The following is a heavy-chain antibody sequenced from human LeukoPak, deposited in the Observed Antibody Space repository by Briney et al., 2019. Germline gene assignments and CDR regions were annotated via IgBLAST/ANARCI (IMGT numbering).Heavy chain of an antibody. CDR2: LSDSGGST. CDR3: AKRGVVIRVFLVGFHKEAYYFES. V-gene: IGHV3-23*01. D-gene: IGHD3-10*01. J-gene: IGHJ4*02. Sequence: GGSLTLSCAVSGITLSNYGMSWVRQAPGKGLEWVAGLSDSGGSTNYADSVKGRFTISRDSPKNTLYLQMNSLRAEDTAVYFCAKRGVVIRVFLVGFHKEAYYFESWGQGALVSVSS. CDR1: GITLSNYG.